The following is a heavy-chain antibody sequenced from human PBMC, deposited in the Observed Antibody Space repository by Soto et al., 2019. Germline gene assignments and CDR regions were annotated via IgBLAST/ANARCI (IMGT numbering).Heavy chain of an antibody. CDR2: IYYSGST. J-gene: IGHJ6*02. D-gene: IGHD3-10*01. V-gene: IGHV4-59*08. CDR1: GGSISSYY. CDR3: ASNLITMVRGVYYYYGMDV. Sequence: SETLSFTCTVSGGSISSYYWSWIRQPPGKGLEWIGYIYYSGSTNYNPSLKSRVTISVDTSKNQFSLKLSSVTAADTAVYYCASNLITMVRGVYYYYGMDVWGQGTQFPGSS.